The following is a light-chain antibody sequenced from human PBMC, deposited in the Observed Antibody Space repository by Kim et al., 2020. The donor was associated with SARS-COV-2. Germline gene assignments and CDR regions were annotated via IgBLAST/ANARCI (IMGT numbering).Light chain of an antibody. CDR1: QSVSSYS. Sequence: LSPGERATPSCRASQSVSSYSLAWYQQKPGQAPRLLFYAASSRATGIPDRFSGSGSGTDFTLTISRLEPEDFAVYYCQQYGSSPTFGGGTKVDIK. CDR3: QQYGSSPT. CDR2: AAS. J-gene: IGKJ4*01. V-gene: IGKV3-20*01.